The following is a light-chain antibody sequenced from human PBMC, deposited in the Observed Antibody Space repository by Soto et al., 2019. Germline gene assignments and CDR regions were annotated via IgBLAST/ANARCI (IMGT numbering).Light chain of an antibody. V-gene: IGLV2-14*01. CDR1: SSDVGGYNY. CDR2: DVS. Sequence: QSALNQPASVSGSPGQSITISCTGTSSDVGGYNYVSWYQQHPGKAPKLMIYDVSNRPSGVSNRFSGSESGNTASLTISGLQAEDEADYYCCSYTSSSTFVFGSGTKVTV. J-gene: IGLJ1*01. CDR3: CSYTSSSTFV.